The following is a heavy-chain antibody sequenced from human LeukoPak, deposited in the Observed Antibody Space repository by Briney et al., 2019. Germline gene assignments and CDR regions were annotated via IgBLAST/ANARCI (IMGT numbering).Heavy chain of an antibody. D-gene: IGHD4-11*01. CDR3: ARWDSNYAPANPGYMDV. CDR2: INSDGSST. V-gene: IGHV3-74*01. J-gene: IGHJ6*03. Sequence: PGGSLRLSCAASGFTFSSYWMHWVRQAPGKGLVWVSRINSDGSSTSYADSVKGRFTISRDNSKNTLYLQMDSLTAEDTGVYYCARWDSNYAPANPGYMDVWGKGTTVTVSS. CDR1: GFTFSSYW.